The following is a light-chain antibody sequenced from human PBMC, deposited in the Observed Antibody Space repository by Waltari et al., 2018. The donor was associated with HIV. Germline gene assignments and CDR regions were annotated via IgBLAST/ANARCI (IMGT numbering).Light chain of an antibody. J-gene: IGLJ3*02. V-gene: IGLV2-14*01. CDR1: SSDIGGYNY. CDR2: EVS. CDR3: SSYTSITTLVV. Sequence: PGQSITISCTGTSSDIGGYNYVSWYQQHPGKAPKLMIYEVSNRPSGVSNRFSGSKSGNTASLTISGLQAEDEANYYCSSYTSITTLVVFGGGTKLTVL.